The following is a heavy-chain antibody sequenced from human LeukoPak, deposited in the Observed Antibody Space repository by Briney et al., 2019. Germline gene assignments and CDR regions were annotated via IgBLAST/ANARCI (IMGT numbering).Heavy chain of an antibody. D-gene: IGHD3-10*01. CDR3: AKVWAHDGSGNPYWHFDL. CDR2: IRTSGGTT. CDR1: GFTFSNFA. V-gene: IGHV3-23*01. Sequence: GGSLRLSCAASGFTFSNFAISWVRQAPGKGLEWVSAIRTSGGTTYYADSMKGRFTISRDNSKNTLYLQMNSLRAEDTAVYYCAKVWAHDGSGNPYWHFDLWGRGTLVTVSS. J-gene: IGHJ2*01.